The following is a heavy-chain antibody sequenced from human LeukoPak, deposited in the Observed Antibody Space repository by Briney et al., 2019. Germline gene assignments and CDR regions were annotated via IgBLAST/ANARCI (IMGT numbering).Heavy chain of an antibody. V-gene: IGHV1-24*01. D-gene: IGHD3-10*01. CDR1: GYTLTELS. J-gene: IGHJ4*02. CDR3: STSDYGAGSYYHHPLDY. CDR2: FDPEDGET. Sequence: ASVKVSCKVSGYTLTELSMHGVRQAPGKGLEWMGGFDPEDGETIYAQKFQGRVTMTEDTSTDTAYMELSSLRSEDTAVYYCSTSDYGAGSYYHHPLDYWGQGTLVTVSS.